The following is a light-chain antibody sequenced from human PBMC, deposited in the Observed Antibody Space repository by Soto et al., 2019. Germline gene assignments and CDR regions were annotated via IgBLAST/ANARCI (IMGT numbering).Light chain of an antibody. CDR2: EVS. J-gene: IGLJ1*01. Sequence: QSALTQPASVSGSPEQSITISCTGTSSDVGSYNFVSWYQQHPGKAPKVMIYEVSKRPSGVSNRFSGSKSGNTASLTISGLQAEDEADYYCCSYAGSSTPFVFGTGTKVTLL. CDR1: SSDVGSYNF. CDR3: CSYAGSSTPFV. V-gene: IGLV2-23*02.